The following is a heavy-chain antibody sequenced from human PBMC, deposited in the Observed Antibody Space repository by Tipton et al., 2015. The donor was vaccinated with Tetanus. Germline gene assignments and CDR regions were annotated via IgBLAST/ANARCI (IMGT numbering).Heavy chain of an antibody. D-gene: IGHD3-10*01. CDR1: GFTFSYYN. J-gene: IGHJ4*02. CDR3: ARAQYGSGARPFDY. Sequence: SLRLSCAASGFTFSYYNLHWVRQAPGKGLEWVAFISDDGDVEHFTASVKGRFTISRDNSKNTLYLQMNNLRTGDTAVYYCARAQYGSGARPFDYWGQGTLVTVSS. V-gene: IGHV3-30-3*01. CDR2: ISDDGDVE.